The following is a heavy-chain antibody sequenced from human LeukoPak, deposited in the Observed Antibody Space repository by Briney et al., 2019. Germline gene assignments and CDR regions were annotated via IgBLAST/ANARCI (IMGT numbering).Heavy chain of an antibody. D-gene: IGHD3-9*01. V-gene: IGHV3-21*01. J-gene: IGHJ4*02. CDR3: ARGSRYYDILTGPDY. CDR1: GFTFSSYS. CDR2: ISSSSSYI. Sequence: KPGGSLRLSCAASGFTFSSYSMNWVRQAPGKGLEWVSSISSSSSYIYYADSVKGRFTISRDNAKNSLYLQMNSLRAEDTAVYYCARGSRYYDILTGPDYWGQGTLVTVSS.